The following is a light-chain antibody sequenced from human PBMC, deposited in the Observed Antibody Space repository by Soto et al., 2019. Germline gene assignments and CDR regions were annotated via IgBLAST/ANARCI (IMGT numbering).Light chain of an antibody. CDR1: QSISNS. J-gene: IGKJ4*01. Sequence: DIQMTQSPSSLSAFVGDRVTITCRASQSISNSLNWYQQKPGKAPRLLISTISSLQSGVPSRFTGSGSGPDFTLTISSLQPEDFATYYCQQTHSTPLTFGGGTKVEV. CDR2: TIS. V-gene: IGKV1-39*01. CDR3: QQTHSTPLT.